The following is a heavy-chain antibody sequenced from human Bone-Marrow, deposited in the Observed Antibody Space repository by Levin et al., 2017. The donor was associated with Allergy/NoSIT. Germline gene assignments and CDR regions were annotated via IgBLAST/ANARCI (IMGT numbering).Heavy chain of an antibody. CDR2: IYHSGST. D-gene: IGHD3-16*02. V-gene: IGHV4-38-2*02. CDR1: GYSISSGYY. CDR3: ARDRSLVSSSSWFDP. Sequence: SETLSLTCTVSGYSISSGYYWGWIRQPPGKGLEWIGSIYHSGSTYYNPSLKSRVTISVDTSKNQFSLKLSSVTAADTAVYYCARDRSLVSSSSWFDPWGQGTLVTVSS. J-gene: IGHJ5*02.